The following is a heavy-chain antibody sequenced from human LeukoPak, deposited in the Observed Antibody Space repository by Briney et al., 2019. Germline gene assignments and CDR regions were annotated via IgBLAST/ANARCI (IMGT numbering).Heavy chain of an antibody. J-gene: IGHJ4*02. V-gene: IGHV4-34*01. CDR2: INHSGST. CDR3: ARGPIRVRYFDWLPDY. Sequence: PSETLSLTCAVYGGSFSGYYWSWLRQPPGKGLEWIGEINHSGSTNYNPSLKSRVTISVDTSKNQFSLKLSSVTAADTAVYYCARGPIRVRYFDWLPDYWGQGTLVTVSS. CDR1: GGSFSGYY. D-gene: IGHD3-9*01.